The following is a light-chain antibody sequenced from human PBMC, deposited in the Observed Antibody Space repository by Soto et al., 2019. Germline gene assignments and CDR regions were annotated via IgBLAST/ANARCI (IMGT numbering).Light chain of an antibody. J-gene: IGKJ1*01. V-gene: IGKV1-5*03. CDR3: QQANNFPRT. Sequence: DIQMTQSPSTLSASVGDRVTITCRASQSISSWLAWYQQKPGKAPKLLIYKASSLESGVPSRFSGTGSGTDFTLTISSLQPEDFASYYCQQANNFPRTFGQGTKVDI. CDR1: QSISSW. CDR2: KAS.